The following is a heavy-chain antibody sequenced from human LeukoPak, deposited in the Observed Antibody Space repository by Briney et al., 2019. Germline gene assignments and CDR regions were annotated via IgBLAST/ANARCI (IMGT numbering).Heavy chain of an antibody. J-gene: IGHJ5*02. Sequence: GASVKVSCKASGYTFTGYYIHWVRQAPGQGPEWMGWINPHSGATNYAQKFQGRVTITRDTSVSTAFMELRSLRPDDTAMYYCSRDLLMYYSGSGESTWGQGTQVTVSS. CDR1: GYTFTGYY. V-gene: IGHV1-2*02. D-gene: IGHD3-10*01. CDR3: SRDLLMYYSGSGEST. CDR2: INPHSGAT.